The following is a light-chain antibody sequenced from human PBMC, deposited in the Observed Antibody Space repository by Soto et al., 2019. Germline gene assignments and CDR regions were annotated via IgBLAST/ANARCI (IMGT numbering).Light chain of an antibody. V-gene: IGKV4-1*01. Sequence: DIVMTQSPDSLAVSLGERATINCKSSQSVLHSSNNENYLAWYQQRPGQPPKLLIYWASTRESGVPDRFSGSGSGTDFTLTISSLQAEDVAVYYCQQYYSTPSWTFGQGTKVDI. CDR3: QQYYSTPSWT. J-gene: IGKJ1*01. CDR2: WAS. CDR1: QSVLHSSNNENY.